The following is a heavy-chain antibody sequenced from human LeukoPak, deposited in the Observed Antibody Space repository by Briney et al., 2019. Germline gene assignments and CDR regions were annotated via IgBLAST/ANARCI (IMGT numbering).Heavy chain of an antibody. V-gene: IGHV1-69*05. CDR1: GGTFSGYA. D-gene: IGHD5-12*01. CDR3: ARSRGYSGYDTGGFDY. J-gene: IGHJ4*02. Sequence: GASVKVSCKASGGTFSGYAISWVRQAPRQGLEWMGGIIPIFGTANYAQKFQGRVTITTDESTSTAYMELSSLRSEDTAVYYCARSRGYSGYDTGGFDYWGQGTLVTVSS. CDR2: IIPIFGTA.